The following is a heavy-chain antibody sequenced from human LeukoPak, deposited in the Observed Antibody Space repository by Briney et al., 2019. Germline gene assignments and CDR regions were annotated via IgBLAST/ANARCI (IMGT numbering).Heavy chain of an antibody. D-gene: IGHD2-2*01. CDR2: INPNSGGT. Sequence: XWVRQAXGQGLEWMGWINPNSGGTNYAQKFQGRVTMTRDTSISTAYMELSRLRSDDTAVYYCARVVVVPAGNWFDPWGQGTLVTVSS. V-gene: IGHV1-2*02. CDR3: ARVVVVPAGNWFDP. J-gene: IGHJ5*02.